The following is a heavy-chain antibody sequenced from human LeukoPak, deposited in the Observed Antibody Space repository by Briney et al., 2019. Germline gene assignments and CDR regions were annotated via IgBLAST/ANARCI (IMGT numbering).Heavy chain of an antibody. Sequence: SETLSLTCTVSGYFISSGYYWGWSRPPPGKGLEWIGNIYHGGTTYYNSSLKSRVTISVDTSKSQFSLKLNSVTAADTAVYYCARVWIASESYYDDRGAFDYWGQGTLVTVSS. J-gene: IGHJ4*02. CDR2: IYHGGTT. CDR3: ARVWIASESYYDDRGAFDY. D-gene: IGHD1-26*01. CDR1: GYFISSGYY. V-gene: IGHV4-38-2*02.